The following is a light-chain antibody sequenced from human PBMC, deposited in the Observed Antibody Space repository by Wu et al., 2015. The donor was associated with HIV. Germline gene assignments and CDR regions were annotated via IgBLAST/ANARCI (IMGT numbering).Light chain of an antibody. Sequence: EIVLTQSPATLSLSPGERATLSCRASHTINNYLAWYQQKPGQAPRLLIFDTLNRAAGIPARFSGSGSGTDFTLTISSLEPADFAVYYCQQYNNWPPLTFGGGTKVEIK. J-gene: IGKJ4*01. V-gene: IGKV3-11*01. CDR1: HTINNY. CDR2: DTL. CDR3: QQYNNWPPLT.